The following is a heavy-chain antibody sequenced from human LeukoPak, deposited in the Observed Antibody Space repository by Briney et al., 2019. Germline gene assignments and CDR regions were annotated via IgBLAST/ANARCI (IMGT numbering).Heavy chain of an antibody. CDR2: ISYDGSNK. V-gene: IGHV3-30*18. J-gene: IGHJ4*02. CDR1: GFTFSSYG. D-gene: IGHD4-17*01. Sequence: GGSLRLSCAASGFTFSSYGMHWVRQAPGKGLEWVAVISYDGSNKYYAVSVKGRFTISRDNSKNTLYLQMNSLRAEDMAVYYCAKVPHGDYAVDYWGQGTLVTVSS. CDR3: AKVPHGDYAVDY.